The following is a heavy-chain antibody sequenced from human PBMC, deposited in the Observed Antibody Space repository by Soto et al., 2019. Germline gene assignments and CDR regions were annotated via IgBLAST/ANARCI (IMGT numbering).Heavy chain of an antibody. CDR2: IDPKNGGT. CDR1: GYSISAYY. Sequence: ASVNVSCKASGYSISAYYIHWVRQAPGQGLEWMGWIDPKNGGTVSAQKFQGRLTMTRDTSISTVYMDLSGLTSDDTALYYCGRDDYGIFPYW. CDR3: GRDDYGIFPY. V-gene: IGHV1-2*02. J-gene: IGHJ4*01. D-gene: IGHD3-10*01.